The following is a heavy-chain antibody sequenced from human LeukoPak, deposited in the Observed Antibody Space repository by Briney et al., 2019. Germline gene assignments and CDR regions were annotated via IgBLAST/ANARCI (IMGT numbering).Heavy chain of an antibody. CDR1: GGSISSYY. Sequence: PSETLSLTCTASGGSISSYYWSWIRQPPGKGLEWIGYIYYSGSTNYNPSLKSRVTISVDTSKNQFSLKLSSVTAADTAVYYCAREKYYFDSGTYYGIDYWGQGTLVTVSS. J-gene: IGHJ4*02. CDR3: AREKYYFDSGTYYGIDY. CDR2: IYYSGST. D-gene: IGHD3-10*01. V-gene: IGHV4-59*01.